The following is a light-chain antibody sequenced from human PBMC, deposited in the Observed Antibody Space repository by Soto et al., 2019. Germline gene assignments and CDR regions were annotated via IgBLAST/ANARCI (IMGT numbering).Light chain of an antibody. CDR1: HVISSW. CDR2: SAS. V-gene: IGKV1-12*01. CDR3: QQTNNFPYT. Sequence: DIQMTQSPSSVSASVGDRVTITCRASHVISSWLAWYQQKPGKAPKLLIYSASRLHSGVPSRFSGSESGADFTLTTSSLQPEDVATYYCQQTNNFPYTFGQGTKLEIK. J-gene: IGKJ2*01.